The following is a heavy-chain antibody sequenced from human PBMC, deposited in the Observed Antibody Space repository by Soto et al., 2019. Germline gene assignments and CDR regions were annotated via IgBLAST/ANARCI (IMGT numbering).Heavy chain of an antibody. CDR3: ARIELGRSLYNWFDP. Sequence: GGSLRLSCAASGFTFSSYSMNWVRQAPGKGLEWVSSISSSSSYIYYADSVKGRFTISRDNAKNSLYLQMNSLRAEDTAVYYCARIELGRSLYNWFDPWGQGTLVTVSS. V-gene: IGHV3-21*01. D-gene: IGHD1-7*01. J-gene: IGHJ5*02. CDR1: GFTFSSYS. CDR2: ISSSSSYI.